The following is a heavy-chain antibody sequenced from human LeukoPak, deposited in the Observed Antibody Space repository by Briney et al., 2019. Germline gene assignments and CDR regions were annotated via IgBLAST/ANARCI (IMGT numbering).Heavy chain of an antibody. CDR2: IYHSGST. CDR1: GGSISSSNW. V-gene: IGHV4-4*02. D-gene: IGHD2-15*01. Sequence: SGTLSLTCAVSGGSISSSNWWSWVRQPPGKGLEWIGEIYHSGSTNYNPSLKSRVTISVDKSKNQFSLKLSSVTAADTAVYYCARAYCSGGSCYSDYYYYYYMDVWGKGTTVTISS. J-gene: IGHJ6*03. CDR3: ARAYCSGGSCYSDYYYYYYMDV.